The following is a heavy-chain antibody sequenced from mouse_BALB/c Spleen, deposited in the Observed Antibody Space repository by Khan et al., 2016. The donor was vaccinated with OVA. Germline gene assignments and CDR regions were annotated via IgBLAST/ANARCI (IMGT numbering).Heavy chain of an antibody. CDR2: IWGDGST. J-gene: IGHJ4*01. Sequence: QVQLKESGPGPVAPSQSLSITCTVSGFSLTGYGVNWVRQPPGKGLEWLGMIWGDGSTDYNSALKSRLSISKDNSKRQVFLKMNSLQTDDTARYYCARAYYANYREAMDYWGQGTSVTVSS. D-gene: IGHD2-10*01. CDR3: ARAYYANYREAMDY. V-gene: IGHV2-6-7*01. CDR1: GFSLTGYG.